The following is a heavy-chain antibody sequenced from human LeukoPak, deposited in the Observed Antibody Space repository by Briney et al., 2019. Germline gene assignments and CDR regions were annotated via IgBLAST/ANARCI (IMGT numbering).Heavy chain of an antibody. Sequence: ASVKVSCKASGYTFTSYGISWVRQAPGQGLEWMGWISAYNGNTNYAQKLQGRVTMTTDTSTSTAYMELRSLRSDDTAVYYCARGRYYDSSGYFTYWGQGTLVTVSS. J-gene: IGHJ4*02. CDR3: ARGRYYDSSGYFTY. CDR1: GYTFTSYG. D-gene: IGHD3-22*01. V-gene: IGHV1-18*01. CDR2: ISAYNGNT.